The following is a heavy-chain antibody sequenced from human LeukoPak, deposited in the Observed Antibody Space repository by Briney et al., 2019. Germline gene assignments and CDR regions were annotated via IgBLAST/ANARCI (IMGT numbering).Heavy chain of an antibody. CDR2: ISRSGTTA. Sequence: GGSLRLSCAASGFTFSSYEMTWVRQAPGKGLEWVSYISRSGTTAYYPDSMKGRFTISRDNAKNSLYLQMNSLKFEHTAVYYWARYNAYDNDYGGKGTLVTVSA. J-gene: IGHJ4*02. D-gene: IGHD5-12*01. V-gene: IGHV3-48*03. CDR1: GFTFSSYE. CDR3: ARYNAYDNDY.